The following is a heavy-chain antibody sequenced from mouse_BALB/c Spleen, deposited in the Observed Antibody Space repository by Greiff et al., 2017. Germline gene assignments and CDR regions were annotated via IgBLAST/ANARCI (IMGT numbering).Heavy chain of an antibody. CDR3: ARYEGLDYYGSRGYWYFDV. D-gene: IGHD1-1*01. J-gene: IGHJ1*01. CDR2: ISSGGSYT. CDR1: GFTFSSYT. Sequence: EVQVVESGGGLVKPGGSLKLSCAASGFTFSSYTMSWVRQTPEKRLEWVATISSGGSYTYYPDSVKGRFTISRDNAKNTLYLQMSSLKSEDTAMYYCARYEGLDYYGSRGYWYFDVWGAGTTVTVSS. V-gene: IGHV5-6-4*01.